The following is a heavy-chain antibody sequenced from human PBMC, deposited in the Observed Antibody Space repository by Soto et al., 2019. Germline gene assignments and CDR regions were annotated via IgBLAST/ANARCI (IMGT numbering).Heavy chain of an antibody. CDR3: AHSGALAVAGPGGFDY. J-gene: IGHJ4*02. V-gene: IGHV2-5*02. Sequence: SGPTLVNPTQTLTLTCTFSGFSLSTSGVCVGWIRQPPGKALEWLALIYWDDDKRYSPSLKSRLTITKDTSKNQVVLTMTNMDPVDTATSYCAHSGALAVAGPGGFDYWGQGTLVTVSS. CDR1: GFSLSTSGVC. CDR2: IYWDDDK. D-gene: IGHD6-19*01.